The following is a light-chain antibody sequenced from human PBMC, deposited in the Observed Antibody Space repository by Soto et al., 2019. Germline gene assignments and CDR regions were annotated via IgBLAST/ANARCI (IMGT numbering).Light chain of an antibody. J-gene: IGLJ1*01. Sequence: QSALTQPPSASGSPGQSVTISCTGTSSDVGGYNYVSWYLQHPGKAPKLMIYEVTKRPSGVPDRFTGSKSGNTASLTVSGLQAEYEADYYCLSYAASDTYVFGTGTKLTVL. CDR3: LSYAASDTYV. CDR1: SSDVGGYNY. CDR2: EVT. V-gene: IGLV2-8*01.